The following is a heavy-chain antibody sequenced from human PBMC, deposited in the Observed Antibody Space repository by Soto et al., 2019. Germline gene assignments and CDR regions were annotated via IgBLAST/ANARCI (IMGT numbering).Heavy chain of an antibody. J-gene: IGHJ4*02. CDR3: ARVGYSSGVSCYVPIDY. Sequence: QVQLQQWGAGLLKPSETLSLTCAVYGGSFSGYYWSWIRQAPGKGLEWIGEINHSGSTNYNPSLKSRVTISVDTSKNQFSLKLRSVPVTDTAVYYCARVGYSSGVSCYVPIDYWGQGTLVTVSS. CDR2: INHSGST. V-gene: IGHV4-34*01. CDR1: GGSFSGYY. D-gene: IGHD2-15*01.